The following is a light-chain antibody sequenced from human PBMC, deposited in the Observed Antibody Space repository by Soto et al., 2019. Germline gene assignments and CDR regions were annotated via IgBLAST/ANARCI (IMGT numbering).Light chain of an antibody. CDR1: QTLVHRDGNTY. J-gene: IGKJ2*01. Sequence: DVVLTQSPLSLPVSPGQTAPLSRRAHQTLVHRDGNTYFSWYHQRPGQSPRXLIEKIFDRDSGVPDRFSGSGSGTDCRLKISRVEAEDVGTYYCMQYTHWPHTFGQGTKVDIK. CDR3: MQYTHWPHT. CDR2: KIF. V-gene: IGKV2-30*02.